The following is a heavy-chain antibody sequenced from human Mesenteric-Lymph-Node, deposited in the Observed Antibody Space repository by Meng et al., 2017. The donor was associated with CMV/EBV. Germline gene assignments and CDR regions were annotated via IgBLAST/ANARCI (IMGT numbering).Heavy chain of an antibody. J-gene: IGHJ4*02. V-gene: IGHV3-23*01. CDR1: GFTFDDYA. D-gene: IGHD2-2*02. CDR3: AKGGEYCSSTSCYTSLDYFDY. CDR2: ISGSGGST. Sequence: GESLKISCAASGFTFDDYAMHWVRQAPGKGLEWVSGISGSGGSTYYADSVKGRFTISRDNSKNTLYLQMNSLRAEDTAVYYCAKGGEYCSSTSCYTSLDYFDYWGQGTLVTVSS.